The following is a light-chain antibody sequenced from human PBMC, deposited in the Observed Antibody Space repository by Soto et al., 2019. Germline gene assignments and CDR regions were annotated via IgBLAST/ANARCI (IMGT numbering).Light chain of an antibody. CDR1: QSVSTTY. J-gene: IGKJ1*01. V-gene: IGKV3-20*01. Sequence: IVFTQSPSTLSLSPGERATLSCRASQSVSTTYLAWYQQKPGQAPRLLIYGASSRATGIPDRFSGSGSGTDFTLTISRLEPEDFAVYYCQKYGSSFRTFGQGTKVDIK. CDR3: QKYGSSFRT. CDR2: GAS.